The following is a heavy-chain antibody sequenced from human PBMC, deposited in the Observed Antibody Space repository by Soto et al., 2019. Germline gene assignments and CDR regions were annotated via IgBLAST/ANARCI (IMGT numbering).Heavy chain of an antibody. CDR2: INAANGNT. CDR3: ARVSFETSGYADY. Sequence: QVHLVQSGAEVKKPGASVKVSCKASGYIFSTYTMHWVRQAPGQRLEWMGWINAANGNTKCSQNFQGRVTISRDTSASTAYLELSSLRSEDTAVYYCARVSFETSGYADYWGQGTLVTVSS. D-gene: IGHD3-22*01. V-gene: IGHV1-3*01. J-gene: IGHJ4*02. CDR1: GYIFSTYT.